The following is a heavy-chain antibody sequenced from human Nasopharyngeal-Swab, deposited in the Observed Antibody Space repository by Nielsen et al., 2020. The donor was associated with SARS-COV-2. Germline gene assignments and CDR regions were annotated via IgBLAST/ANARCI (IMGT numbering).Heavy chain of an antibody. CDR2: ISWNSGSI. CDR3: ARDGLDYDFWSAYFMDV. V-gene: IGHV3-9*01. D-gene: IGHD3-3*01. CDR1: GFTFDDYA. J-gene: IGHJ6*02. Sequence: GGSLRLSCAASGFTFDDYAMHWVRQAPGKGLEWVSGISWNSGSIGYADSVKGRFTISRDNAKNSLYLQMNSLRAEDTAMYYCARDGLDYDFWSAYFMDVWGRGATVIVSS.